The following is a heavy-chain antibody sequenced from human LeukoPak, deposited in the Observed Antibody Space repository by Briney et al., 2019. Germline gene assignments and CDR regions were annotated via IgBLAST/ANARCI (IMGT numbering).Heavy chain of an antibody. CDR1: GFTVSSNY. CDR2: IYSSGST. D-gene: IGHD3-10*01. J-gene: IGHJ6*03. CDR3: ARVKAGYYYYMDV. Sequence: PGGSLRLSCAASGFTVSSNYMSWVRQAPGKGLEWVSVIYSSGSTYYADSVKGRFTISRDNSKNTLYLQMNSLRAEDTAVYYCARVKAGYYYYMDVWGKGTTVTVSS. V-gene: IGHV3-53*01.